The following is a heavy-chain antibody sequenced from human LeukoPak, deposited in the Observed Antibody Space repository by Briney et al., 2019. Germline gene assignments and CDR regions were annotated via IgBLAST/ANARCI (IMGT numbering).Heavy chain of an antibody. V-gene: IGHV3-15*01. CDR2: IKSKTDGGTI. CDR3: ITATYCGGDCGDS. D-gene: IGHD2-21*02. CDR1: AFSFSHAW. J-gene: IGHJ4*02. Sequence: MAGGSLRLSCTASAFSFSHAWMSWVRQAPGKGLKWVGRIKSKTDGGTIDYAAPVKGRFSISRDDSKRTLYLQMNGLKSEDTGVYYCITATYCGGDCGDSWGQGTRVTVSS.